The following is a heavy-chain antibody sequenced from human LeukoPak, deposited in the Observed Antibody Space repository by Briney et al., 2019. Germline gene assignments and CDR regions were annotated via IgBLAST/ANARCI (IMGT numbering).Heavy chain of an antibody. CDR2: IWYDGNNE. CDR3: ATYYDSSGYYRFDY. V-gene: IGHV3-33*01. J-gene: IGHJ4*02. Sequence: PGRSLRLSFAASGFTFSTYGMHWVRQAPGKGLEWVALIWYDGNNEYYADSVKGRFTISRDTSKNTLYLQMNSLRAEDTAVYYCATYYDSSGYYRFDYWGQGTLVTVSS. CDR1: GFTFSTYG. D-gene: IGHD3-22*01.